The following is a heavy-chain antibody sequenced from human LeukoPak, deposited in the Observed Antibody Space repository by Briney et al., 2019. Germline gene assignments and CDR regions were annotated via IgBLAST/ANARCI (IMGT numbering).Heavy chain of an antibody. CDR1: GGSINSYY. Sequence: SETLSLTCTVSGGSINSYYWSWIRQPPGKGLEWIGYIYYSGSTNYNPSLKSRVTISVDTSKNQFSLKLSSVTAADTAVYYCARWGESRYFNYWGQGTLVTVSS. CDR2: IYYSGST. CDR3: ARWGESRYFNY. J-gene: IGHJ4*02. V-gene: IGHV4-59*08. D-gene: IGHD3-16*01.